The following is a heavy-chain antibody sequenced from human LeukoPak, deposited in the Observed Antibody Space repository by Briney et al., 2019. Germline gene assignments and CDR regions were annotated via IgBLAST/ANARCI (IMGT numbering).Heavy chain of an antibody. CDR3: SKDRSCTNDICHGDFDY. Sequence: PGGSLRLSCAASGIIFSIYAVIWVRQAPGKGLEWVSSISGSGGSTYSADSVKGRFTISRDNSKNTLYLQMNSLRAEDTALYFCSKDRSCTNDICHGDFDYWGQGTLVTVSS. CDR1: GIIFSIYA. D-gene: IGHD2-8*01. J-gene: IGHJ4*02. V-gene: IGHV3-23*01. CDR2: ISGSGGST.